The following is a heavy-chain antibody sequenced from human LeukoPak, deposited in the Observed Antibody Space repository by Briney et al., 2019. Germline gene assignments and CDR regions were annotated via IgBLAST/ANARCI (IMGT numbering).Heavy chain of an antibody. V-gene: IGHV1-8*01. CDR2: MNPNSGNT. J-gene: IGHJ5*02. D-gene: IGHD3-3*01. CDR3: ARASFYDCWSGYCRTEFDL. CDR1: GYTFTSYD. Sequence: ASVKVSCKASGYTFTSYDINWVRQATGQGLEWMGRMNPNSGNTGYVQKFQSRVTMTTNTSLSTAYMELSSLRYEDTALYDAARASFYDCWSGYCRTEFDLWGQGTLVTVSS.